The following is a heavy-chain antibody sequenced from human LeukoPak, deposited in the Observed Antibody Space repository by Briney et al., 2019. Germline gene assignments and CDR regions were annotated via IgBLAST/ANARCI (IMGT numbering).Heavy chain of an antibody. D-gene: IGHD3-9*01. V-gene: IGHV3-23*01. J-gene: IGHJ4*02. Sequence: PGGSLRLSCVASGFTFSSYVTVWARQAPGKGLEWVSVIGGGVTTYYADSVKGRFTISRDNSRTTLYLQMNSLRTEDTAIYFCAKAKLTVGQREGFDYWGQGTLVTVSS. CDR1: GFTFSSYV. CDR2: IGGGVTT. CDR3: AKAKLTVGQREGFDY.